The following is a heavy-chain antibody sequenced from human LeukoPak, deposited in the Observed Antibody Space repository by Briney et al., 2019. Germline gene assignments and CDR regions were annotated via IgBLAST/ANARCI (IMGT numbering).Heavy chain of an antibody. CDR2: INHSGST. CDR1: GGSFSGYY. CDR3: ARRTRLLRFLEWSKNWFDP. J-gene: IGHJ5*02. Sequence: SETLSLTCAVYGGSFSGYYWSWIRQPPGKGLEWIGEINHSGSTSYNPSLKSRVTISVDTSKNQFSLKLSSVTAADTAVYYCARRTRLLRFLEWSKNWFDPWGQGTLVTVSS. V-gene: IGHV4-34*01. D-gene: IGHD3-3*01.